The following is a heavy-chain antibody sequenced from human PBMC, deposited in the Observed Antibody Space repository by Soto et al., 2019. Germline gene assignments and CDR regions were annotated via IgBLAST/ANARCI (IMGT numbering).Heavy chain of an antibody. J-gene: IGHJ6*02. D-gene: IGHD6-6*01. CDR2: IYSGGST. V-gene: IGHV3-53*01. Sequence: GGSLSLSCAASGCTVSSNYVSWVRHAPGKGLEWVSVIYSGGSTYYADSVKGRFTISRDNSKNTLYLQMNSLRAEDTAVYYCARDRWAIAARYYYGMDVWGQGTTVTVSS. CDR1: GCTVSSNY. CDR3: ARDRWAIAARYYYGMDV.